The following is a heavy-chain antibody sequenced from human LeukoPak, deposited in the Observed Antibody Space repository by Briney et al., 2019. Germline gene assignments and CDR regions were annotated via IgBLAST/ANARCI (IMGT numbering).Heavy chain of an antibody. J-gene: IGHJ4*02. CDR1: GFNVSRSY. Sequence: HPGGSLRLSCAASGFNVSRSYMNWVRQAPGKGLEWVSVIYSGGSSYYADSVKGRFTISRDNSKNTLYLQMNSLRAEDTAVYYCAKGGIRYFDWWGQGTLVTVSS. CDR3: AKGGIRYFDW. CDR2: IYSGGSS. D-gene: IGHD3-9*01. V-gene: IGHV3-53*01.